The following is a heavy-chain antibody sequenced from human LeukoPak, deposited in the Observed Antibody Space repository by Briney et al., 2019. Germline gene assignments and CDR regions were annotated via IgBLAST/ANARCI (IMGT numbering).Heavy chain of an antibody. D-gene: IGHD3-10*01. CDR2: ISGSGGST. Sequence: GGSLRLSCAASGLTFSSYAMSWVRQAPGKGLEWVSAISGSGGSTYYADSVKGRFTISRDNSKNTLYLQMNSLRAEDTAVYYCAKGRIDGSGTEFPFDYWGQGTLVTVSS. J-gene: IGHJ4*02. V-gene: IGHV3-23*01. CDR3: AKGRIDGSGTEFPFDY. CDR1: GLTFSSYA.